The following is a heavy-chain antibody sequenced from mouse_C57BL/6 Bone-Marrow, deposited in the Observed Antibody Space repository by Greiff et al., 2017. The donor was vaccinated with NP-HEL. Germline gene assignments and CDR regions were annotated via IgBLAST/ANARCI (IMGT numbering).Heavy chain of an antibody. J-gene: IGHJ4*01. Sequence: EVQLQQSGPELVKPGASVKISCKASGYSFTGYYMHWVKQSHGNILDWIGYIYPYNGVSSYNQKFKGKATLTVDKSSSTAYMELRSLTSEDSAVYYCAKPYYYGKGYAMDYWGQGTSLTVSS. CDR3: AKPYYYGKGYAMDY. D-gene: IGHD1-1*01. CDR1: GYSFTGYY. V-gene: IGHV1-31*01. CDR2: IYPYNGVS.